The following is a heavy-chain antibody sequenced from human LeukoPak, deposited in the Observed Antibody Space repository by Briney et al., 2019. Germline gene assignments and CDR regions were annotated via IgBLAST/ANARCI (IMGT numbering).Heavy chain of an antibody. Sequence: GGSLRLSCAASGFTFSSYAMSWVRQAPGKGLEWVSAISGSGGSTYYADSVKGRFTISRDNSKNTLYLQMNSLRAEDTAVYYCANRRVGASDYFDYWGQGTLVTVSS. J-gene: IGHJ4*02. CDR3: ANRRVGASDYFDY. V-gene: IGHV3-23*01. CDR2: ISGSGGST. CDR1: GFTFSSYA. D-gene: IGHD1-26*01.